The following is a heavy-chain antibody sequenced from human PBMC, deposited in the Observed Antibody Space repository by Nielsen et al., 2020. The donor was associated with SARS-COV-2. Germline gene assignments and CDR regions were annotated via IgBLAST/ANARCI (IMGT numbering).Heavy chain of an antibody. D-gene: IGHD6-13*01. V-gene: IGHV3-21*01. CDR3: ARVIFQGIHYYYGMDV. CDR2: ISSSSSYI. Sequence: GGSLRLSCAASGFTFSSYSMNWVRHAPGKGLEWVSSISSSSSYIYYADSVKGRFTISRDNAKNLLYLQMNSLRAEDTAVYYCARVIFQGIHYYYGMDVWGQGTTVTVSS. CDR1: GFTFSSYS. J-gene: IGHJ6*02.